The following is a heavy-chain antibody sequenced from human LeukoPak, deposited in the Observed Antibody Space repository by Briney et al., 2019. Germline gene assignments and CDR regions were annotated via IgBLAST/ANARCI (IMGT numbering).Heavy chain of an antibody. Sequence: GGSLRLSCAASGFTFTSYSMSWVRQAPGKGLEWVANIKLDGSEKYYLDSVKGRFTISRDNAKNSLYLQMNSLRAEDTAVYYCVRDTTMRYFDYWGQGTLVTVSS. CDR3: VRDTTMRYFDY. CDR1: GFTFTSYS. D-gene: IGHD5-18*01. J-gene: IGHJ4*02. V-gene: IGHV3-7*01. CDR2: IKLDGSEK.